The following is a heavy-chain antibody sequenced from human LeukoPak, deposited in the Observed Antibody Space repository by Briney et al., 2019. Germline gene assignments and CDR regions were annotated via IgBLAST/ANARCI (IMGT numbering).Heavy chain of an antibody. CDR2: INTNTGNP. J-gene: IGHJ4*02. Sequence: ASVKVSCKASGYTFSSYTMNWVRQAPGQGPEWMGWINTNTGNPTYAQGFTGRFVFSLDTSVSTAYLQISNLKAADTAVYYCARQERYTYGLLIDNWGQGTLVTVSS. CDR3: ARQERYTYGLLIDN. V-gene: IGHV7-4-1*02. CDR1: GYTFSSYT. D-gene: IGHD5-18*01.